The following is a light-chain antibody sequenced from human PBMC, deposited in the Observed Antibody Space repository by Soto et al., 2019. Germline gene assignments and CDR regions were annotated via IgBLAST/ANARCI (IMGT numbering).Light chain of an antibody. V-gene: IGKV3-20*01. CDR2: GAS. CDR3: QQYGSSPLT. Sequence: EIVLTQSPGTLSLSPGERATLSCRASQSVYSSYLAWYQQNPGQAPRLLIYGASRRATGIPDRFSGSGSGTDFTLTISRLEPEDFAVYYCQQYGSSPLTFGGGTKVEIK. CDR1: QSVYSSY. J-gene: IGKJ4*01.